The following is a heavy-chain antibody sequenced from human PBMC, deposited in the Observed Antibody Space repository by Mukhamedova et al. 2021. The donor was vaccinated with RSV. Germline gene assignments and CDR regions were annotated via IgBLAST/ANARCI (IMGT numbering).Heavy chain of an antibody. CDR3: VREGYSSSWYKAFDI. Sequence: GSTHYAQKFQGRVTMTRDTSTSTVYMEIISLRSDDTAVYFCVREGYSSSWYKAFDIWGPGTMVTVSS. CDR2: GST. D-gene: IGHD6-13*01. V-gene: IGHV1-46*01. J-gene: IGHJ3*02.